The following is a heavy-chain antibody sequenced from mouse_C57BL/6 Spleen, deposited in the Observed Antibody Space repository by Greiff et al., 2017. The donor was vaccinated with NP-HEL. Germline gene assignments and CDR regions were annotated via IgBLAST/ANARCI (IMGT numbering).Heavy chain of an antibody. CDR2: ISYDGSN. Sequence: VQLKESGPGLVKPSQSLSLTCSVTGYSITSGYYWNWIRQFPGNKLEWMGYISYDGSNNYNPSLKNRISITRDTSKNQFFLKLNSVTTEDTATYYCARVDDYDVRFAYWGQGTLVTVSA. J-gene: IGHJ3*01. CDR1: GYSITSGYY. CDR3: ARVDDYDVRFAY. D-gene: IGHD2-4*01. V-gene: IGHV3-6*01.